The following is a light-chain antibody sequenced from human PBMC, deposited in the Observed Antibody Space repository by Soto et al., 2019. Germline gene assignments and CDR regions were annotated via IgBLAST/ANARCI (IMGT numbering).Light chain of an antibody. CDR3: QHHNSYSQT. CDR1: RRIRLY. V-gene: IGKV1-5*02. J-gene: IGKJ1*01. Sequence: DIQMPQSLPTFSASVGDGAPIICRPSRRIRLYLAWYQQMPGKAPKLLIYGASTLQSGVPSRFSGSGSGTEFTLTISSLQPDDFGTYFCQHHNSYSQTFGQGTKVEIK. CDR2: GAS.